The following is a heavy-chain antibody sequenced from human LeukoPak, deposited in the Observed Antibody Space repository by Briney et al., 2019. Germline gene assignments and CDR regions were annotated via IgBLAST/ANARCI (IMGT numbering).Heavy chain of an antibody. V-gene: IGHV3-49*04. CDR3: TRDPIVVVVPATPAFDI. J-gene: IGHJ3*02. Sequence: GGTLRLSCAASGFTFSSYGMSWVRQAPGKGLEWVGFIRSKAYGGTTEHAASVKGRFTISRDDSKSIAYLQMNSLKTEDTAVYYCTRDPIVVVVPATPAFDIWGQGTMVTVSS. CDR1: GFTFSSYG. D-gene: IGHD2-15*01. CDR2: IRSKAYGGTT.